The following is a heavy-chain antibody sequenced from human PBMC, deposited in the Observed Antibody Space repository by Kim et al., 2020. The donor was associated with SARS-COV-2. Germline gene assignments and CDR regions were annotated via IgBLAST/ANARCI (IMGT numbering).Heavy chain of an antibody. CDR1: GFSVSTSC. CDR2: LCSAGST. CDR3: AGSQGDY. V-gene: IGHV3-53*01. Sequence: GGSLRLSCAASGFSVSTSCMSWVRQAPGKGLEWVSVLCSAGSTSYADSVKGRFTISRDDSRNTLYLQMNSLRVEDTAVYYCAGSQGDYWVQGTLVTVSS. J-gene: IGHJ4*02.